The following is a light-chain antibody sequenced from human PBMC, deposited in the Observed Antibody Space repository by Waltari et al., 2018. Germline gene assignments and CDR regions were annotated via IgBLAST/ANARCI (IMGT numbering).Light chain of an antibody. CDR1: QSVLYSSNNKNY. V-gene: IGKV4-1*01. Sequence: DIVMTQSPDSLAVSLGERATINCESSQSVLYSSNNKNYLAWYQQKPGQPPKLLIYWASTRDSGVPDRVSGSGSGTDFTLSISSLQAEDVAFYYCQKYNSAPWTFGQGTKVEIK. CDR2: WAS. J-gene: IGKJ1*01. CDR3: QKYNSAPWT.